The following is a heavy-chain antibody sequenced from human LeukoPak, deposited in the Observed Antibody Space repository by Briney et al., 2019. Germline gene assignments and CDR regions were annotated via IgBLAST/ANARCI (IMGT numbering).Heavy chain of an antibody. CDR1: GFTFSTYG. D-gene: IGHD3-3*01. V-gene: IGHV3-30*02. CDR2: IRYDGSNK. Sequence: GGSLRLSCAASGFTFSTYGMHWARQAPGKGLEWVAFIRYDGSNKYYTDSVKGRFTISRDNSKNTLYLQMNSLRAEDTAVYYCAKDLYDFWSGYAYNWFDPWGQGTLVTVSS. J-gene: IGHJ5*02. CDR3: AKDLYDFWSGYAYNWFDP.